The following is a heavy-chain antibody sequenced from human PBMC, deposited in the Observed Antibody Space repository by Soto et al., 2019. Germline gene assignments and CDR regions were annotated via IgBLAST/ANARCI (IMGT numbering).Heavy chain of an antibody. CDR3: ARDLESRRYYYGMDV. V-gene: IGHV1-69*13. Sequence: SVNVSCKASGGTFSSYAISWVRQAPGQGLEWMGGIIPIFGTANYAQKFQGRVTITADESTSTAYMELSSLRSEDTAVYYCARDLESRRYYYGMDVWGQGTTVTVSS. CDR2: IIPIFGTA. CDR1: GGTFSSYA. J-gene: IGHJ6*02.